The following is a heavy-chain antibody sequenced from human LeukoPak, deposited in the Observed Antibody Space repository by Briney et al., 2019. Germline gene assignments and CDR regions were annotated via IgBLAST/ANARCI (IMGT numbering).Heavy chain of an antibody. CDR2: IIPIFGTA. V-gene: IGHV1-69*05. D-gene: IGHD1-26*01. J-gene: IGHJ4*02. Sequence: GASVKVSCKASGGTFSSYAISWVRQAPGQGLEWMGGIIPIFGTANYAQKFQGRVTTTTDESTSTASMELRSMRSEDTAVYYCARDGRLGASDYWGQGTLVTVSS. CDR3: ARDGRLGASDY. CDR1: GGTFSSYA.